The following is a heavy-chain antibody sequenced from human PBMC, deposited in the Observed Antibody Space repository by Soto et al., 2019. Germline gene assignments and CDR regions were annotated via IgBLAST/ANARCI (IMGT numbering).Heavy chain of an antibody. CDR2: ISGTGVYK. J-gene: IGHJ5*02. V-gene: IGHV3-23*01. Sequence: EVQVLESGGGLVQPGGSLRLSCAASGFNFSRYTMSWVRQAPGKGLGWVSAISGTGVYKYYADSVKGRFIISRDNSKNMLYLQMNSLRAEDTAIYYCARGRLAALFDPWGQGTLVIVSS. CDR3: ARGRLAALFDP. CDR1: GFNFSRYT.